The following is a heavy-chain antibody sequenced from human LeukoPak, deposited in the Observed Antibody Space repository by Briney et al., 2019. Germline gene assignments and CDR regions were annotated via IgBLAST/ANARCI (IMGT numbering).Heavy chain of an antibody. J-gene: IGHJ4*02. V-gene: IGHV3-23*01. CDR1: GFTFSSYA. CDR3: AASETFGEYGGGVY. D-gene: IGHD3-10*01. Sequence: GGSLRLSCAASGFTFSSYAMSWVRQAPGKGLEWVSAISGSGGSTYYADSVKGRFTISRDNSKNTLYLQMNSLRAEDTAVYYCAASETFGEYGGGVYWGQGTLVTVSS. CDR2: ISGSGGST.